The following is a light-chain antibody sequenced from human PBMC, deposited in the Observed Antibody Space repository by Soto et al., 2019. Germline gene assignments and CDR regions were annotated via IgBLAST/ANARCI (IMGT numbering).Light chain of an antibody. Sequence: DIQLTQSPSFLSASVGDRVTITCRASQDISNYLAWYQQRPGKAPKLLIYAASTLQSGVPSRFSGGRSRTEFTLTINSLQPEDFATYYCQQLHSYPRAFGQGTKVEIK. J-gene: IGKJ1*01. CDR2: AAS. V-gene: IGKV1-9*01. CDR3: QQLHSYPRA. CDR1: QDISNY.